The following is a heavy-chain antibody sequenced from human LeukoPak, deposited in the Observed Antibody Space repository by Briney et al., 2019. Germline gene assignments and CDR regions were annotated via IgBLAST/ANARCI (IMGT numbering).Heavy chain of an antibody. CDR3: AREYLSAQHPRGWFDP. CDR1: GYTFTSYY. Sequence: GASVKVSCMASGYTFTSYYMHWVRQAPGQGLEWMGIINPSGGSTSYAQKFQGRVTMTRDMSTSTVYMELSGLRSEDTAVYYCAREYLSAQHPRGWFDPWGQGTLVTVSS. CDR2: INPSGGST. D-gene: IGHD3-16*02. V-gene: IGHV1-46*01. J-gene: IGHJ5*02.